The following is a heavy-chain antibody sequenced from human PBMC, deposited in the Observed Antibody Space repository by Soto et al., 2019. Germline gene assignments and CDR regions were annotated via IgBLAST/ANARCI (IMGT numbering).Heavy chain of an antibody. CDR3: SSTQKTTKGSYYGMDV. V-gene: IGHV1-69*13. CDR2: IIPIFGTA. J-gene: IGHJ6*02. D-gene: IGHD4-17*01. Sequence: ASVKVSCKASGGTFSSYAISWVRQAPGQGLEWMGGIIPIFGTANYAQKFQGRVTITADESTSTAYMELSSLRSEDTAVYYCSSTQKTTKGSYYGMDVWGQGTTVTVPS. CDR1: GGTFSSYA.